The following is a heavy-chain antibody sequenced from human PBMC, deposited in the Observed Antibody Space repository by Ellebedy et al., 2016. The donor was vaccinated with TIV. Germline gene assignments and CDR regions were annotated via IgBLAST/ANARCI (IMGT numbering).Heavy chain of an antibody. CDR3: ATARNYDSSGYYRFDY. J-gene: IGHJ4*02. Sequence: AASVKVSCKVSGYTLSELSMHWARQPPGKGLEWMGGFDPEDGETIYAQKFQGRVTMTEDTSTDTAYMELSSLRSEDTAVYYCATARNYDSSGYYRFDYWGQGTRVTVSS. D-gene: IGHD3-22*01. V-gene: IGHV1-24*01. CDR1: GYTLSELS. CDR2: FDPEDGET.